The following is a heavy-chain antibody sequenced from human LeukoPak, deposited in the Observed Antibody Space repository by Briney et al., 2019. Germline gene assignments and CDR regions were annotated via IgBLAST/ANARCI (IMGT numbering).Heavy chain of an antibody. Sequence: GGSLRLSCAASGFTVSSNYMSWVRQAPGKGLEWVSTISGGGGSTYSADSVKGRFTISRDNSKNTLYLQMSSLRAEDTAVYYCAKENWVYNWKYDSSGSGINYWGQGTLVTVSS. CDR2: ISGGGGST. D-gene: IGHD3-22*01. CDR1: GFTVSSNY. V-gene: IGHV3-23*01. CDR3: AKENWVYNWKYDSSGSGINY. J-gene: IGHJ4*02.